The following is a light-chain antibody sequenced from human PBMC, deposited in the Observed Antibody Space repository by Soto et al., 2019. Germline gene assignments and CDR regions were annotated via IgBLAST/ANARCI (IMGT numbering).Light chain of an antibody. Sequence: EIVMTQSPATLSVSPGERATLSCRASQSVSSNLAWYQQKPGQAPRLLIYGASTRATGIPARFSGSGSGTEFTLTISSLQSEDFATYYCQQYDNLPRGTFGPGTKVDIK. CDR1: QSVSSN. V-gene: IGKV3-15*01. J-gene: IGKJ3*01. CDR3: QQYDNLPRGT. CDR2: GAS.